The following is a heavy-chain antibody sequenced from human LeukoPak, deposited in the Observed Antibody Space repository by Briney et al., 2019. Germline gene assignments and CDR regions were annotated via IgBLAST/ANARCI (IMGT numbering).Heavy chain of an antibody. D-gene: IGHD6-19*01. CDR1: GDSSSSSSYY. CDR3: ARAHSSGWPHMFDP. Sequence: PSETLSLTCTVSGDSSSSSSYYWGWIRQPPGKGLEWIGSIYYSGSTYYNPSLKSRVTISIDTSKNQFSLKVSSVTAADTAVYYCARAHSSGWPHMFDPWGQGTLVTVPS. V-gene: IGHV4-39*07. J-gene: IGHJ5*02. CDR2: IYYSGST.